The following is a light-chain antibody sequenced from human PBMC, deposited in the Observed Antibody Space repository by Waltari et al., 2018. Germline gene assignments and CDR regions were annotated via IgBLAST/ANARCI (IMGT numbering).Light chain of an antibody. CDR2: RNN. CDR3: ASWDDNLSGWV. Sequence: QSVLTQPPSASGTPGQRVTIPCSGRIPNIGRRYVYWYQQLPGTAPKLLIYRNNQRPSGVPDRFSGSKSGTSASLAISGLRSEDEADYYCASWDDNLSGWVFGGGTKLTVL. V-gene: IGLV1-47*01. J-gene: IGLJ3*02. CDR1: IPNIGRRY.